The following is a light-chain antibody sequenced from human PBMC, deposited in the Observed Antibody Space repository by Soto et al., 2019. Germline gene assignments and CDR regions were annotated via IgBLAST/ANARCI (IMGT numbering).Light chain of an antibody. J-gene: IGKJ1*01. CDR1: QSVSNNF. CDR3: QQYGTSPPRT. CDR2: DAS. Sequence: EIVLTQSPGTLSLSPGERATLSCRAIQSVSNNFLAWYQQKPGQAPRLLVFDASKRPTGIPDRFSGSGSGTDFTLTISRLEPEDFGVYYCQQYGTSPPRTFGQGTKVDIK. V-gene: IGKV3-20*01.